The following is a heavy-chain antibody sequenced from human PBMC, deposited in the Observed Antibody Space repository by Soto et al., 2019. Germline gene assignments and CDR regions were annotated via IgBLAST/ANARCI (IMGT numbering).Heavy chain of an antibody. D-gene: IGHD2-2*01. V-gene: IGHV1-18*01. Sequence: ASVKVSCKASGYTFTRYGISWVRQAPGHGLEWMGWISAYNGNTNYAQKIQGRVTMTTHTSTSTAYMELRSLRSDDTAVCYCPRVTSRTSPHYYYYYIDVWGKGTTVTVSS. CDR3: PRVTSRTSPHYYYYYIDV. CDR2: ISAYNGNT. J-gene: IGHJ6*03. CDR1: GYTFTRYG.